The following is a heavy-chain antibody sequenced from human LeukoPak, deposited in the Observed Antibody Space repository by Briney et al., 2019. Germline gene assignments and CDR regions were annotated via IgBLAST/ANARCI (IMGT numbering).Heavy chain of an antibody. D-gene: IGHD3-10*01. CDR2: INIDGSST. J-gene: IGHJ4*02. Sequence: GGSLRLSCAASGFTFSSYWMHWVRQGPGKGLVWVSHINIDGSSTSYADSVKGRFTISRDNSKNTLYLQMNSLRAEDTAVYYCARGSPYGSGSSFDYWGQGTLVTVSS. V-gene: IGHV3-74*01. CDR3: ARGSPYGSGSSFDY. CDR1: GFTFSSYW.